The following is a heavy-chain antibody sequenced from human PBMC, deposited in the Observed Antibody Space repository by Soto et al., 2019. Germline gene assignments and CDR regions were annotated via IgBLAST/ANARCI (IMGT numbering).Heavy chain of an antibody. V-gene: IGHV3-30-3*01. Sequence: GGSLRLSCAASGFTFSSYAMHWVRQAPGKGLEWVAVISYDGSNKYYADSVKGRFTISRDNSKNTLYLQMNSLRAEDTAVYYCASRSTGYQITSDYWGQGTLVTVSS. J-gene: IGHJ4*02. CDR3: ASRSTGYQITSDY. CDR2: ISYDGSNK. CDR1: GFTFSSYA. D-gene: IGHD2-2*01.